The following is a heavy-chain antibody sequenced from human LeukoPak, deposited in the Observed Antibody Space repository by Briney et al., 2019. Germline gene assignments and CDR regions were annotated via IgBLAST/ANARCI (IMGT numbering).Heavy chain of an antibody. D-gene: IGHD3-10*02. CDR3: ASVNVRGAPTRVDY. J-gene: IGHJ4*02. CDR2: IYYSGDI. CDR1: GYSISSGSW. V-gene: IGHV4-28*05. Sequence: SDTLSLTCGVSGYSISSGSWWGWIRQPPGKGLEWIGYIYYSGDIYYNPSLKSRVTMSVDTSKNQFSLKLSPVTAVDTAVYYCASVNVRGAPTRVDYWGQGTLVTVSS.